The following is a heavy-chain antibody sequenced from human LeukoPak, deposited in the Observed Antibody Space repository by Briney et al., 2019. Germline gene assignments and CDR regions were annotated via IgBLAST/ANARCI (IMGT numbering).Heavy chain of an antibody. CDR1: GGSISGYY. J-gene: IGHJ3*02. V-gene: IGHV4-59*08. Sequence: PSETLSLTCSDSGGSISGYYWSWIRQPPGXGLEWIGYIYYSGSTNYNPSLKSRVTISVDTSKNQFSLKLSSVTAADTAVYYCARHRPLDNDGFDIWGQGTMVTVSS. CDR2: IYYSGST. CDR3: ARHRPLDNDGFDI. D-gene: IGHD1-14*01.